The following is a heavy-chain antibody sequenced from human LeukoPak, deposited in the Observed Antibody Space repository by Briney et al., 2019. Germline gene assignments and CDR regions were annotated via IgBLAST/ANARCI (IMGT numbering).Heavy chain of an antibody. J-gene: IGHJ3*02. CDR3: ARDVGASAPDAFDI. CDR1: GFTFSSYE. V-gene: IGHV3-21*01. D-gene: IGHD1-26*01. CDR2: ISSSSNYI. Sequence: GGSLRLSCAASGFTFSSYEMNWVRQASGKGLEWVSSISSSSNYIYYADSVKGRFTISRDNAKNSLYLQMNSLRAEDTDVYYCARDVGASAPDAFDIWGQGTMVTVSS.